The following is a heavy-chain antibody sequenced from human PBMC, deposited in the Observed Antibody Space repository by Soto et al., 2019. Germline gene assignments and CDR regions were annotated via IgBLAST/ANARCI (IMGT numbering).Heavy chain of an antibody. J-gene: IGHJ5*02. CDR2: IIPFFGTA. V-gene: IGHV1-69*01. CDR3: ARDPLGGYCSSTSCPTPFDP. CDR1: GGTFSSYA. Sequence: QVQLVQSGAEVKKPGSSVKVSCKASGGTFSSYAISWVRQAPGQGLEWMGGIIPFFGTANYAQKFQGRVTITADESTSTAYMELSSLRSEDTAVYYCARDPLGGYCSSTSCPTPFDPWGQGTLVTVSS. D-gene: IGHD2-2*01.